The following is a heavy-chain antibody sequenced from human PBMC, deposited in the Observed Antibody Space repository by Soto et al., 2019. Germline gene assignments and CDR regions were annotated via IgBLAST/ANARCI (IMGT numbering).Heavy chain of an antibody. V-gene: IGHV3-30-3*01. CDR1: GFTFSSYA. CDR2: ISYDGSNK. CDR3: ASPPYDFWSGYRIGGAFDI. D-gene: IGHD3-3*01. Sequence: GGSLRLSCAASGFTFSSYAMHWVRQAPGKGLEWVAVISYDGSNKYYADSVKGRFTISRDNSKNTLYLKMNSLRAEDTAVYYCASPPYDFWSGYRIGGAFDIWGQGTMVTVSS. J-gene: IGHJ3*02.